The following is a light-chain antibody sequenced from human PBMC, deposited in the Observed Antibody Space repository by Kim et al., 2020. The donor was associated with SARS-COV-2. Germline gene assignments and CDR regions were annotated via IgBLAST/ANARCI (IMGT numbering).Light chain of an antibody. Sequence: QSVLTQPPSVSGAPGQRVTISCTGSSSHIGAGYDVHWYQQLPGTAPKLLISGNSNRPSGVPDRFSGSKSGTSASLDSTGLQAEDEADYFCQSYDSSLSGSVFGGGTQLTVL. CDR1: SSHIGAGYD. V-gene: IGLV1-40*01. CDR3: QSYDSSLSGSV. CDR2: GNS. J-gene: IGLJ3*02.